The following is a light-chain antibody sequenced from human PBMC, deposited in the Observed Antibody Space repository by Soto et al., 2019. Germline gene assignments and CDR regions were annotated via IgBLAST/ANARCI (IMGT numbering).Light chain of an antibody. J-gene: IGLJ1*01. CDR1: NIGNTP. Sequence: SYELTQPPSVSVAPGQTARITCGGNNIGNTPVHWYQQKPGQAPVLVIYYDNDRPSGIPERFSGSNSGNTATLTISGVEAADEADYYCQVWDSSPDPNCLFGPGTEVTVL. CDR2: YDN. CDR3: QVWDSSPDPNCL. V-gene: IGLV3-21*04.